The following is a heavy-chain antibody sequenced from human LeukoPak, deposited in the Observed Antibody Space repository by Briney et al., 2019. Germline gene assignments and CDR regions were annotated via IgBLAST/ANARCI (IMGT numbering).Heavy chain of an antibody. V-gene: IGHV1-69*04. CDR3: ARVVDDSRSDYFDY. CDR2: FIPILGIA. Sequence: SVRFSCKASEGTFGSFAISWVRRALGQGLDWLGRFIPILGIANYAQKFQGRVTITADKSTSTAYMELSSLRSEDTAVYYCARVVDDSRSDYFDYWGQGTLVTVSS. D-gene: IGHD3-22*01. CDR1: EGTFGSFA. J-gene: IGHJ4*02.